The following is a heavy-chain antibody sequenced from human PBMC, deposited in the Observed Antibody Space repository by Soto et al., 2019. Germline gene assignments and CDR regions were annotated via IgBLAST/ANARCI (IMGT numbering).Heavy chain of an antibody. D-gene: IGHD3-9*01. V-gene: IGHV3-11*01. J-gene: IGHJ4*02. CDR1: GFTFSDYY. CDR2: ISSSNSAI. CDR3: ARDLASHYDILTGYGY. Sequence: GGSLRLSCAASGFTFSDYYMSWIRQAPGKGLEWVSYISSSNSAIYYADSVKGRFTTSRDNGKNSLYLQMNSLRAEDTAVYYCARDLASHYDILTGYGYWGQGTLVTVSS.